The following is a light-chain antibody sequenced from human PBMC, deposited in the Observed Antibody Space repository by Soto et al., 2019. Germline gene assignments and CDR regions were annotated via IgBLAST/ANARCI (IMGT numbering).Light chain of an antibody. CDR2: AAS. Sequence: DIQMTQSPSSVSAAVGDRVTITCRASQGIGSRLAWYQQKPGKAPNLLIFAASSLQSGVPSRFSGSGSGTDFTLTFSSLQPEDFATYYCQQANSFPVTFGPGTKVDIK. CDR3: QQANSFPVT. V-gene: IGKV1-12*01. CDR1: QGIGSR. J-gene: IGKJ3*01.